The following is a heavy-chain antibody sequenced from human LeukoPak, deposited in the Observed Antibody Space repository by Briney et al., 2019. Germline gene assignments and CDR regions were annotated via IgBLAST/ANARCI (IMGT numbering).Heavy chain of an antibody. J-gene: IGHJ4*02. CDR3: ARGTGRITIFSGFDY. CDR2: INSDGSST. D-gene: IGHD3-9*01. V-gene: IGHV3-74*01. CDR1: GFTFSSYA. Sequence: GGSLRLSCAASGFTFSSYAMHWVRQAPGKGLVWVSRINSDGSSTSYADSVKGRFTISRDNAKNTLYLQMNSLRAEDTAVYYCARGTGRITIFSGFDYWGQGTLVTVSS.